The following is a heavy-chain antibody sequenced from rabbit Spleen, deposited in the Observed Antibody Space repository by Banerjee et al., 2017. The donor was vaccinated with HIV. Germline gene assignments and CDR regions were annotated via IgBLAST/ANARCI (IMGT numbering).Heavy chain of an antibody. V-gene: IGHV1S40*01. J-gene: IGHJ6*01. D-gene: IGHD4-1*01. CDR3: ARNANGGWDL. CDR1: GFSFNSGYY. Sequence: VESGGDLVKPGASLTLTCTASGFSFNSGYYMCWVRQAPGKGLEWIGDIYPVFGITNYANWVKGRFTISSDNAQNTVDLQMNSLTPADTATYFCARNANGGWDLWGQGTLVTVS. CDR2: IYPVFGIT.